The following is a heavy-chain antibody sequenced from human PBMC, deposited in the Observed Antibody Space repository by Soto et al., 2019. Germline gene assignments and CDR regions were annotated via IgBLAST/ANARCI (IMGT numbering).Heavy chain of an antibody. CDR3: ARDPIYCSGGRCYSDYYGMDV. Sequence: GGSLGLSCAASGFSFSDYYMTWIRQAPGKGLEWVAGIGASGDITWYADSVKGRLSISRDNSKNTLYLQLNSLRAEDTAVYYCARDPIYCSGGRCYSDYYGMDVWGQGDTVTVSS. V-gene: IGHV3-23*01. J-gene: IGHJ6*02. CDR1: GFSFSDYY. CDR2: IGASGDIT. D-gene: IGHD2-15*01.